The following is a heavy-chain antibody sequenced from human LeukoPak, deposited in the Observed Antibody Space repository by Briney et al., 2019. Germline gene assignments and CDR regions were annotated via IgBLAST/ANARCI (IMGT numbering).Heavy chain of an antibody. V-gene: IGHV4-39*07. J-gene: IGHJ5*02. D-gene: IGHD5-18*01. Sequence: SESLSLTCSVSGDSISGNIFYWTWIRQAPGKGLEWIGNIYHTGSTYYNPSLKSRVTISLDASKNQFSLKLSSVTAADTAVYFCAKLQGLLTWFDPWGQGVLVTVSS. CDR3: AKLQGLLTWFDP. CDR2: IYHTGST. CDR1: GDSISGNIFY.